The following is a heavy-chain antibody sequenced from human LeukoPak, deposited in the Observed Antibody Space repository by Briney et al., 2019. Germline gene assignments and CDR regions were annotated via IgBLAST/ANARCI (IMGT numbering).Heavy chain of an antibody. J-gene: IGHJ4*02. CDR1: GFMFSGSP. V-gene: IGHV3-73*01. D-gene: IGHD3-10*01. Sequence: GGSLRLSCAASGFMFSGSPMHWVRQASGKGLEWVGCIRRKTNNYATIYVASVKGRFTISRDDSKNTAYLQMNSLKTEDTAVYYCARPSQYGSGTDYYFDSWGQGTLVTVSS. CDR2: IRRKTNNYAT. CDR3: ARPSQYGSGTDYYFDS.